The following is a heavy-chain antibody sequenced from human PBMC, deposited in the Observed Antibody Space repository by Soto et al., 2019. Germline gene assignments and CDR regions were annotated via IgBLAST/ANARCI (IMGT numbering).Heavy chain of an antibody. V-gene: IGHV1-2*04. D-gene: IGHD6-6*01. Sequence: ASVKVSCKAPGYPFTGFYMHWVRQAPGQGLEWMGWINPNSGGTNYAQKFQGWVTMTRDTSISTAYMEMTRLRSDDTAVYYCARYGIVSSIEDYYYYGMDVWGQGTTVTVSS. CDR1: GYPFTGFY. J-gene: IGHJ6*02. CDR2: INPNSGGT. CDR3: ARYGIVSSIEDYYYYGMDV.